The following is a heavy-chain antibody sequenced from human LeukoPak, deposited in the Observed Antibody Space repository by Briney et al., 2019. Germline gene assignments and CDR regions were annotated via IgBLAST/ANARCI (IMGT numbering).Heavy chain of an antibody. J-gene: IGHJ4*02. D-gene: IGHD3-16*01. CDR2: IGTAGDT. Sequence: GGSLRFSCAASGFTFSSYDMHWVRQATGKGLEWVSAIGTAGDTYYPGSVKGRFTISRENARNSLYLQMNSLRAGDTAVYYCARDGGTHFDYWGQGTLVTVSS. CDR3: ARDGGTHFDY. V-gene: IGHV3-13*01. CDR1: GFTFSSYD.